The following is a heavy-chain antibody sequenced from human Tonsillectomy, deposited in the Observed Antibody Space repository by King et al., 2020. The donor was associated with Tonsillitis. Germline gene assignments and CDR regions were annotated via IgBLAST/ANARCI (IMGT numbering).Heavy chain of an antibody. CDR1: GYTFTAYY. CDR2: INPNSGGT. V-gene: IGHV1-2*04. D-gene: IGHD3-10*01. J-gene: IGHJ4*02. CDR3: ARDALLGWPPKYYFDY. Sequence: VQLVESGAEVKKPGASVKGSCKASGYTFTAYYMHWVRPAPGQGLEWMGWINPNSGGTNYAQKFQGWVTMTSDTSISTAYMGLSRLRSADTAVYYCARDALLGWPPKYYFDYWGQGTLVTVSS.